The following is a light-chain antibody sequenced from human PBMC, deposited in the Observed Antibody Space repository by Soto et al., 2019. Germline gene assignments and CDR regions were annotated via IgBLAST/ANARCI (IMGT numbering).Light chain of an antibody. Sequence: EIVLTQSPGTLSLSPGERATLSCRASQSVSSTYLAWYQQKPGQPPRLVISGISDRATGIPDRFSGSGSGTDFTLTITRLEPEDFAVYFCQQYDSPWTFGQGTKVDIK. CDR3: QQYDSPWT. CDR1: QSVSSTY. CDR2: GIS. J-gene: IGKJ1*01. V-gene: IGKV3-20*01.